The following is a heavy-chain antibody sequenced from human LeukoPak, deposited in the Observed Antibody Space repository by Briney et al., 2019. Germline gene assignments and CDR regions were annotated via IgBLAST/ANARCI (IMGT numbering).Heavy chain of an antibody. D-gene: IGHD2-21*02. J-gene: IGHJ6*02. V-gene: IGHV3-11*04. CDR1: GLTFSDYY. CDR3: ARERVVVTAIEDCYYGMDV. CDR2: ISPSGSSI. Sequence: GGSLRLSCAVSGLTFSDYYMSWTRQAPGKGPELVSYISPSGSSIFYVDSVKGRFTISRDNAKNTLYLQMNSLRAEDTAVYYCARERVVVTAIEDCYYGMDVWGQGTTVTVSS.